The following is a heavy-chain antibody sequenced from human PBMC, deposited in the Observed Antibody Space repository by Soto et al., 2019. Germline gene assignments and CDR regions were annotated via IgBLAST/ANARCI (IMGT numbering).Heavy chain of an antibody. J-gene: IGHJ6*03. Sequence: GGSLRLSCAASGFTFSGSAMHWVRQASGKGLEWVGRIRSKANSYATAYAASVKGRFTISRDDSKNTAYLQMNSLKTEDTAVYYCTRRALEYSSSQNYYYYYMDVWGKGTTVTVSS. CDR2: IRSKANSYAT. CDR3: TRRALEYSSSQNYYYYYMDV. D-gene: IGHD6-6*01. CDR1: GFTFSGSA. V-gene: IGHV3-73*01.